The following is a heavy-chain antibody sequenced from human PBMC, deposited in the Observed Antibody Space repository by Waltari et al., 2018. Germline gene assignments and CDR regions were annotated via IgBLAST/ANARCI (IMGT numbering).Heavy chain of an antibody. CDR2: ISGSGGST. V-gene: IGHV3-23*01. CDR1: GFTFSSYA. D-gene: IGHD2-21*02. CDR3: ARVSAVCGGDCLDI. Sequence: EVQLLESGGGVVQPGGSLRLSCAASGFTFSSYALSWVRQAPGKGLEWVSAISGSGGSTYYADSVKGRFIISRDNSKNTLYLQMNSLRAEDTAVYYCARVSAVCGGDCLDIWGQGTMVTVSS. J-gene: IGHJ3*02.